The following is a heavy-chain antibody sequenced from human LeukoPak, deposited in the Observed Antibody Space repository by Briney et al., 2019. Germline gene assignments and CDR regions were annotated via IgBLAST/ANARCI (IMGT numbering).Heavy chain of an antibody. J-gene: IGHJ4*02. D-gene: IGHD2/OR15-2a*01. V-gene: IGHV3-7*01. Sequence: PGGSLTLSCAESGFSFTPNWMNWVRQAPGKGLEWVANIKEDGSEKYYVDSVKGRFTISRDGAKNSLYLQMSSLRAADTAVYYCTIGRGFLIDYWGQGTLVTVSS. CDR1: GFSFTPNW. CDR2: IKEDGSEK. CDR3: TIGRGFLIDY.